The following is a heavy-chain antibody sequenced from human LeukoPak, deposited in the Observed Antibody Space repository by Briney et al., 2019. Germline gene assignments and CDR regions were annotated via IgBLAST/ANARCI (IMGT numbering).Heavy chain of an antibody. CDR2: ISYDGSNK. Sequence: GGSLRLSCAASGFTFSSYGMHWVRQAPGKGLEWVAVISYDGSNKYYADSVKGRFTISRDNSKNTLYLQMNSLRAEDTAVYYCAKGPTPYYDSSDAFDIWGQGTMVTVSS. CDR1: GFTFSSYG. CDR3: AKGPTPYYDSSDAFDI. D-gene: IGHD3-22*01. V-gene: IGHV3-30*18. J-gene: IGHJ3*02.